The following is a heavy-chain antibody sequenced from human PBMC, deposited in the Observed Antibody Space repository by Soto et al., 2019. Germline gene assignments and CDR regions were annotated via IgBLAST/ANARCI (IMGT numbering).Heavy chain of an antibody. Sequence: SGPTLVNPTQTLTLTCVFSGVSLNTGGLTVGWIRQPPGKALEWVALIYWDDGKRYSPSLKSRLTITKETSRNQVVLTMTNVDPEDTATYFCAHSPAPRVYFQHWGEGTLVTSPQ. J-gene: IGHJ1*01. CDR2: IYWDDGK. CDR3: AHSPAPRVYFQH. V-gene: IGHV2-5*02. CDR1: GVSLNTGGLT. D-gene: IGHD3-10*01.